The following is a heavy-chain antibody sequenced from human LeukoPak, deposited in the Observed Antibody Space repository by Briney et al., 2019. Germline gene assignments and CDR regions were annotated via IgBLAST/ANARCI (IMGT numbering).Heavy chain of an antibody. D-gene: IGHD6-19*01. CDR1: GGSISSYY. CDR2: IYYRGST. CDR3: ARVAVAGIGLDAFDI. V-gene: IGHV4-59*08. Sequence: SETLSLTCTVSGGSISSYYWSWIRQPPGKGLEWIGYIYYRGSTNYNPSLKSRVTISVDTSKNQFSLKLSSVTAADTAVYYCARVAVAGIGLDAFDIWGQGTMVTVSS. J-gene: IGHJ3*02.